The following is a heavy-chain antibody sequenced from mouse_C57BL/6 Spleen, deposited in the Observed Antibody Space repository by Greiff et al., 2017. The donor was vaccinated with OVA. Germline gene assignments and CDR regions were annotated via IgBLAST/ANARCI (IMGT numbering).Heavy chain of an antibody. CDR3: ARSYGNYFDY. J-gene: IGHJ2*01. V-gene: IGHV5-9*01. Sequence: DVKLVESGGGLVKPGGSLKLSCAASGFTFSSYTMSWVRQTPEKRLEWVATISGGGGNTYYPDSVKGRFTISRDNAKNTLYLQRSSLRSEDTALYYCARSYGNYFDYWGQGTTLTVSS. CDR2: ISGGGGNT. CDR1: GFTFSSYT. D-gene: IGHD3-3*01.